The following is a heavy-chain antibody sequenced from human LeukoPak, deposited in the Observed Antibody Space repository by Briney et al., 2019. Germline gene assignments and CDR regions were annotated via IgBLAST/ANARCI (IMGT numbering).Heavy chain of an antibody. CDR3: ARVGCSGGSCYKHYYGMDV. CDR2: IIPILGIA. J-gene: IGHJ6*02. D-gene: IGHD2-15*01. Sequence: GASVTVSFKSSGGTFSIYAISWVRHAPGPGLEWIGSIIPILGIANYAQKFQGRVTITADKATSTAYMELSSLRSEDTAVYYCARVGCSGGSCYKHYYGMDVWGQGTTVTVSS. CDR1: GGTFSIYA. V-gene: IGHV1-69*04.